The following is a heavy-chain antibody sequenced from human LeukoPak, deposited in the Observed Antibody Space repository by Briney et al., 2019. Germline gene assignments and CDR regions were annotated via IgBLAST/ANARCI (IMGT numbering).Heavy chain of an antibody. D-gene: IGHD3-10*01. J-gene: IGHJ4*02. CDR2: ISGSGGST. CDR3: ANLYGSGSYSGTIDY. V-gene: IGHV3-23*01. CDR1: GFTFSSYA. Sequence: GGPLRLSCAASGFTFSSYAMSWVRQAPGKGLEWVSAISGSGGSTYYADSVKGRFTISRDNSKNTLYLQMNSLRAEDTAVYYCANLYGSGSYSGTIDYWGQGTLVTVSS.